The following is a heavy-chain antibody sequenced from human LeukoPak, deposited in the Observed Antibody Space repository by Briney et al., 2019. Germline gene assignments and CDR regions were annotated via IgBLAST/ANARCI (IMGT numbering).Heavy chain of an antibody. D-gene: IGHD2/OR15-2a*01. CDR1: GFTFSMHW. CDR3: ARAGEYDRTSGFDY. Sequence: SGGSLRLSCAASGFTFSMHWMHWVRQAPGKGLVWVSRINSDGSSTSYADSVKGRFTISRDNAKNTLYLQVNSLRAEDTAVYYCARAGEYDRTSGFDYWGQGTLVTVSS. J-gene: IGHJ4*02. CDR2: INSDGSST. V-gene: IGHV3-74*01.